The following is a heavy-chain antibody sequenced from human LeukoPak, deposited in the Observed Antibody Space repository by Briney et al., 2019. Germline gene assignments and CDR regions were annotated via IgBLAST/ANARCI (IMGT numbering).Heavy chain of an antibody. J-gene: IGHJ4*02. CDR2: ISWDGGST. Sequence: GGSLRLSCAASGFTFDYYTMHWVRQAPGKGLEWVSFISWDGGSTYYADSVKGRFTISRDNAKNSLYLQMNSLRVEDTALYHCARKGLGGELGGFDSWGQGTLVTVSS. CDR1: GFTFDYYT. D-gene: IGHD1-7*01. V-gene: IGHV3-43*01. CDR3: ARKGLGGELGGFDS.